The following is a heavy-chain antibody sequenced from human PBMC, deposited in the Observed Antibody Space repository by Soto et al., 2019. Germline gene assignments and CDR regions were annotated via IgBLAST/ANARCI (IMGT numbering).Heavy chain of an antibody. CDR3: AKDVFLSGWPQGNNWFDP. CDR2: ISGSGGST. CDR1: GFTFSSYA. J-gene: IGHJ5*02. D-gene: IGHD6-19*01. Sequence: PGGSLRLSCAASGFTFSSYAMSWVRQAPGKGLEWVSAISGSGGSTYYADSVKGRFTISRDNSKNTLYLQMNSLRAEDTAVYYCAKDVFLSGWPQGNNWFDPWGQGTLVTVSS. V-gene: IGHV3-23*01.